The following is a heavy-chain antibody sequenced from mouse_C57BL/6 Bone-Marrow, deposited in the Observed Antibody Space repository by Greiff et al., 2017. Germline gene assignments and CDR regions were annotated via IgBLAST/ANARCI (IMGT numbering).Heavy chain of an antibody. Sequence: VQLQQPGAELVMPGASVKLSCKASGYTFTSYWMHWVKQRPGQGLEWIGEIDPSDSYTNYNQKFKGKSTLTVDKSSSTAYMQLSSLTSEDSAVYYCARDFYYGSSYEWFAYWGQGTLVTVSA. CDR2: IDPSDSYT. J-gene: IGHJ3*01. CDR1: GYTFTSYW. V-gene: IGHV1-69*01. CDR3: ARDFYYGSSYEWFAY. D-gene: IGHD1-1*01.